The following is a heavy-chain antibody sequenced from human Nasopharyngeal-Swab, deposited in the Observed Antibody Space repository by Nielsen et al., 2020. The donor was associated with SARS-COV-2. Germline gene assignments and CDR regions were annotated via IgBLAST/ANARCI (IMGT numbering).Heavy chain of an antibody. D-gene: IGHD2-15*01. V-gene: IGHV3-23*01. Sequence: GGSLRLSCAASGFTFSSHSMNWVRQAPGKGLEWVSGISGSGDNTYYADSVRGRFIISRDTSKNTLYLQMNSLRAEDTALYYCAKDSGAGFCSGGTCFPTNHWGQGTLVTVSS. CDR3: AKDSGAGFCSGGTCFPTNH. CDR1: GFTFSSHS. J-gene: IGHJ5*02. CDR2: ISGSGDNT.